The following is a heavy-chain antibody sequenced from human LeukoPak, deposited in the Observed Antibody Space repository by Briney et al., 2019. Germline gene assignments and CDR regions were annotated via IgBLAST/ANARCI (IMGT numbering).Heavy chain of an antibody. J-gene: IGHJ5*02. CDR2: IIPIFGIA. D-gene: IGHD6-13*01. Sequence: SVKVSCKASGGTFSSYAISWVRQAPGQGLEWMGRIIPIFGIANYAQKFQGRVTITADKSTSTAYMELRSLRSDDTAVYYCARGGAAAALDWFDPWGQGTLVTVSS. CDR1: GGTFSSYA. V-gene: IGHV1-69*04. CDR3: ARGGAAAALDWFDP.